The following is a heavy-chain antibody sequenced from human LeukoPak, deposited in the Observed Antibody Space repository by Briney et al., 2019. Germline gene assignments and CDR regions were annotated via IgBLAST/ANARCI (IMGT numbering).Heavy chain of an antibody. CDR1: GFTFSSYA. D-gene: IGHD3-3*01. CDR2: ISYDGSNK. J-gene: IGHJ4*02. V-gene: IGHV3-30-3*01. CDR3: ARGYYDFWSGYYRTYFDY. Sequence: GGSLRLSCAASGFTFSSYAMHWVRQAPGKGLEWVAVISYDGSNKYYADSVKGRFTISRDNSKNTLYLQMNSLRAEDTAVYYCARGYYDFWSGYYRTYFDYWGQGTLVTVSA.